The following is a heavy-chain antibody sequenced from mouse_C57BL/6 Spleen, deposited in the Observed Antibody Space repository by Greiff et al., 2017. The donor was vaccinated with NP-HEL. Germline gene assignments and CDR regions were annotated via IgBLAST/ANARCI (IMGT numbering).Heavy chain of an antibody. V-gene: IGHV2-9-1*01. J-gene: IGHJ2*01. CDR1: GFSLTSYD. Sequence: QVQLKESGPGLVAPSQSLSITCTVSGFSLTSYDVSWVRQPPGKGLEWLGVIWTGGGTNYNSALKSRLSISKDNSKSQVFLKMNSLQTDDTARDYCARAEYYGSSYYFDYWGQGTTLTVSS. CDR2: IWTGGGT. D-gene: IGHD1-1*01. CDR3: ARAEYYGSSYYFDY.